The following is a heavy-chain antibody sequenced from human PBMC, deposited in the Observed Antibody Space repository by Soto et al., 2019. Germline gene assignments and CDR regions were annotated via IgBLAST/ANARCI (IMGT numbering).Heavy chain of an antibody. J-gene: IGHJ4*02. D-gene: IGHD2-8*02. CDR3: AKGVSTASSFDS. V-gene: IGHV3-23*01. CDR1: GFTFSHHD. Sequence: EVHLLESGGGFVQPGGSLRLSCAASGFTFSHHDMSWVRQAPGKGLEWVSAISTSGGRTHYADSVKGRFTISRDNSKDMLSLQKNSLRPADTAVYLWAKGVSTASSFDSWGQGTLVAVSS. CDR2: ISTSGGRT.